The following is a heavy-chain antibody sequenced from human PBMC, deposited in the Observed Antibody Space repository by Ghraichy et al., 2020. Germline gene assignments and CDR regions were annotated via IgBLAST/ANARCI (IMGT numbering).Heavy chain of an antibody. V-gene: IGHV4-59*01. D-gene: IGHD1-26*01. CDR2: IYYSGST. CDR3: ARVDSGSHIDGGWFDP. CDR1: GGSISSYY. Sequence: SETLSLTCTVSGGSISSYYWSWIRQPPGKGLEWIGYIYYSGSTNYNPSLKSRVTISVDTSKNQFSLKLSSVTAADTAVYYCARVDSGSHIDGGWFDPWGQGTLVTVSS. J-gene: IGHJ5*02.